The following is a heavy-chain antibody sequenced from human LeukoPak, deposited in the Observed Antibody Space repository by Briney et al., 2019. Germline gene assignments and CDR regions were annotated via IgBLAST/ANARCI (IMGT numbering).Heavy chain of an antibody. CDR3: ARDLRDYYGSGSYDY. CDR1: GGTFSSYA. Sequence: SVKVSCKASGGTFSSYAISWVRQAPGQGLEWMGRIIPILGIANYAQKFQGRVTITADKSTSTAYMELSSLRSEDTAVYYCARDLRDYYGSGSYDYWGQGTLVTVSS. CDR2: IIPILGIA. J-gene: IGHJ4*02. V-gene: IGHV1-69*04. D-gene: IGHD3-10*01.